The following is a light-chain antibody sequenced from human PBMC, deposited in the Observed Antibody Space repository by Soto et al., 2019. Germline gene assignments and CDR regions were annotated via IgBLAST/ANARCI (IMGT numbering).Light chain of an antibody. V-gene: IGKV1-9*01. J-gene: IGKJ4*01. CDR2: AAS. CDR3: QQLNSYPLP. CDR1: QAISSS. Sequence: DIQLTQSPSFLSASVGDKVTITCRASQAISSSLAWYQQNPGKAPKLLIYAASTLQSGVPSRFSGSGSGTEFPLTISSLRPENFATYYCQQLNSYPLPSGGGAK.